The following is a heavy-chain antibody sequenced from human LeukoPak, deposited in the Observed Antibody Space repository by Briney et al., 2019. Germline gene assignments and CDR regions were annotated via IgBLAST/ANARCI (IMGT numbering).Heavy chain of an antibody. D-gene: IGHD2/OR15-2a*01. CDR1: GYTSANYA. CDR2: IDADTGNP. V-gene: IGHV7-4-1*02. CDR3: AMNTWDY. J-gene: IGHJ4*02. Sequence: ASVKVSCKASGYTSANYAINWVRRAPGQGLKWMGWIDADTGNPTYVQAFTGRFVFSLDTSVSTAYLQITGLKAEDTAVYYCAMNTWDYWGQGTLVTVSS.